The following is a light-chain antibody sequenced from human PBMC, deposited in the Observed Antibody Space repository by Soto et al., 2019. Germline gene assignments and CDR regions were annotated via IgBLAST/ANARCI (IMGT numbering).Light chain of an antibody. CDR2: SDN. CDR3: AAWDVSLVV. CDR1: SSNIGTNT. V-gene: IGLV1-44*01. Sequence: VLTQPPSASGTPGQRVTISCSGSSSNIGTNTVIWYQQLPGAAPKLLIYSDNQRPSGVPDRFSGSKSGTSASLAISGLQSEDEADYYCAAWDVSLVVFGGGTKVTVL. J-gene: IGLJ2*01.